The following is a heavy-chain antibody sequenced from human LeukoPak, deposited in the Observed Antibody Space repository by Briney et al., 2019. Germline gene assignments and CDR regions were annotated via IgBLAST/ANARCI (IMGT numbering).Heavy chain of an antibody. CDR3: ARDYTGYFP. D-gene: IGHD3-9*01. CDR2: IKTDGSEK. V-gene: IGHV3-7*03. J-gene: IGHJ5*02. Sequence: PGGSLRLSCAASDFTFSNAWMNWVRQAPGKGLEWMANIKTDGSEKYYVDSVKGRFTISRDNAKNSLYLQMNSLRAEDTAVYYCARDYTGYFPWGQRTLVIVSS. CDR1: DFTFSNAW.